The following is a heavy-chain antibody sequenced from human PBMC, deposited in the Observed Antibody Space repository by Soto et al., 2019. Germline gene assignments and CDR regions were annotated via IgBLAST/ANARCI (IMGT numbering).Heavy chain of an antibody. CDR1: GGSISTFY. Sequence: SETLSLTCTVSGGSISTFYWSWIRQPPGKGLEWIGYIYYTGSTNYNPSLKSRVTMSVDTSKKQFSLKLTSVTAADTAVYYCARQRGNYFDYWGQGSLVTVSS. J-gene: IGHJ4*02. CDR2: IYYTGST. D-gene: IGHD3-10*01. V-gene: IGHV4-59*01. CDR3: ARQRGNYFDY.